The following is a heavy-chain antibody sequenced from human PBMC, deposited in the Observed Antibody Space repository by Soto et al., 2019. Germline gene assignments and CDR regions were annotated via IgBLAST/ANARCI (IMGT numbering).Heavy chain of an antibody. Sequence: SVKVSRKASGGTFSSYTISWVRQAPGQGLEWMGRIIPILGIANYAQKFQGRVTITADKSTSTAYMELSSLRSEDTAVYYCARAPYSYGPVYFDYWGQGTLVTVSS. CDR2: IIPILGIA. J-gene: IGHJ4*02. CDR3: ARAPYSYGPVYFDY. D-gene: IGHD5-18*01. V-gene: IGHV1-69*02. CDR1: GGTFSSYT.